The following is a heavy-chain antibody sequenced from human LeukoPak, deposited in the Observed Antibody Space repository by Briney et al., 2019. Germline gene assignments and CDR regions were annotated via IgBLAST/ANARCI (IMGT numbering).Heavy chain of an antibody. CDR3: ARDTGSGSYYPLGFDP. Sequence: GGSLRLSCAASGLTFSSYAMHWVRQAPGKGLEWVAVISYDGSNKYYADSVKGRFTISRDNSKNTLYLQMNSLRAEDTAVYYCARDTGSGSYYPLGFDPWGQGTLVTVSS. D-gene: IGHD3-10*01. CDR2: ISYDGSNK. V-gene: IGHV3-30*04. CDR1: GLTFSSYA. J-gene: IGHJ5*02.